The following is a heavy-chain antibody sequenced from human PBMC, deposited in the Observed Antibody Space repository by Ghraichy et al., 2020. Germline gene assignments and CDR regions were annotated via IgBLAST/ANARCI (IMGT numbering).Heavy chain of an antibody. CDR2: FDPEDGET. J-gene: IGHJ1*01. CDR3: ATIRGDYVWGSYRSAEYFQH. Sequence: ASVKVSCKVSGYTLTELSMHWVRQAPGKGLEWMGGFDPEDGETIYAQKFQGRVTMTEDTSTDTAYMELSSLRSEDTAVYYCATIRGDYVWGSYRSAEYFQHWGQGTLVTVSS. CDR1: GYTLTELS. V-gene: IGHV1-24*01. D-gene: IGHD3-16*02.